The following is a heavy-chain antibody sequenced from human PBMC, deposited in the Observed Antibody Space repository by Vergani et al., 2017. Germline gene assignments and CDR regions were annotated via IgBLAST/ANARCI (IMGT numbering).Heavy chain of an antibody. J-gene: IGHJ6*03. Sequence: QVQLVESGGGVVQPGRSLRLSCAASGFNFSSYCMHWVRQAPGKGLEWVAIISYDGSNQYYADSVKGRFTISRDNSKNTVYLQMNSLRAEDTAVYYCAKVPGTTLYYYYYMDVWGKGTTVTVSS. D-gene: IGHD1-7*01. V-gene: IGHV3-30*18. CDR1: GFNFSSYC. CDR2: ISYDGSNQ. CDR3: AKVPGTTLYYYYYMDV.